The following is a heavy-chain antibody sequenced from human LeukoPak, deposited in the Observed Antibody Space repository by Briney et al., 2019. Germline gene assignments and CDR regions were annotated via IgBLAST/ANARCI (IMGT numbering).Heavy chain of an antibody. Sequence: GGSLRLSCAASGFSFSSYAMSWVRQAPGKGLEWVSTITDSGGTTFYADSVRGRFTISRDNFKGTVYLQMNSLRAEDTAIYYCAKGRDGYNQDPFDYWGQGTLVTVSS. J-gene: IGHJ4*02. CDR1: GFSFSSYA. CDR2: ITDSGGTT. V-gene: IGHV3-23*01. D-gene: IGHD5-24*01. CDR3: AKGRDGYNQDPFDY.